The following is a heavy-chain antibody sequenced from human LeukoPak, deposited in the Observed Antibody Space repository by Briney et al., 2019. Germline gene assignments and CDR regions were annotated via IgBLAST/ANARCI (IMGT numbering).Heavy chain of an antibody. V-gene: IGHV4-30-4*08. D-gene: IGHD2-21*02. CDR2: IYYSGST. CDR1: GGSISSGDYY. Sequence: SETLSLTCTVSGGSISSGDYYWSWIRQPPGKGLEWIGYIYYSGSTYYNPSLKSRVTISVDTSKNQFSLKLSSVTAADTAVYYCARAHPGDPYYMDDWGKGTTVTVSS. J-gene: IGHJ6*03. CDR3: ARAHPGDPYYMDD.